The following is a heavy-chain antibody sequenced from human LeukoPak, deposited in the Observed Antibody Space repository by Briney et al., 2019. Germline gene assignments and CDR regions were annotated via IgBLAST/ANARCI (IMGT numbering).Heavy chain of an antibody. D-gene: IGHD3-9*01. CDR3: AKGYDILTGYSQEADY. V-gene: IGHV3-30*02. Sequence: GGSLRLSCAASGFTFSSYGMHWVRQAPGKGLEWVAFIRYDGSNKYYADSVKGRFTISRDNSKNTLYLRMNSLRAEDTAVYYCAKGYDILTGYSQEADYWGQGTLVTVSS. CDR1: GFTFSSYG. CDR2: IRYDGSNK. J-gene: IGHJ4*02.